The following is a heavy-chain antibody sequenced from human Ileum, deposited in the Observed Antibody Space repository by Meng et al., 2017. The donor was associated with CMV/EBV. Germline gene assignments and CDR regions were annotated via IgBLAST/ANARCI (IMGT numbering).Heavy chain of an antibody. J-gene: IGHJ4*02. Sequence: VQRVQSESEVKKPGASVKVSCKTSGDPFTNSGITWVRQAPGQGLEWMGWINTYNDNSNSAQKFQDRFTMTKDTSTRTAHMELRSLTSDDTAVYYCARVQLSGVFDYWGQGTLDRLL. CDR1: GDPFTNSG. V-gene: IGHV1-18*01. CDR3: ARVQLSGVFDY. CDR2: INTYNDNS. D-gene: IGHD1-26*01.